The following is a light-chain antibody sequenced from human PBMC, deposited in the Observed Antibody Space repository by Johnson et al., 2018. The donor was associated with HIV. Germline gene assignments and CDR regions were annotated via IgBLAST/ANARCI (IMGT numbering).Light chain of an antibody. CDR3: GTWDSSLSAGV. CDR1: SSNIANTY. J-gene: IGLJ1*01. CDR2: DNN. Sequence: QSVLTQPPSVSAAPGQKVTISCSGSSSNIANTYVSWYQQLPGTAPKLLIYDNNKRPSGIPDRFSGSKSGKSATLGITGLQTGDEADYYCGTWDSSLSAGVFGTGTKVTVL. V-gene: IGLV1-51*01.